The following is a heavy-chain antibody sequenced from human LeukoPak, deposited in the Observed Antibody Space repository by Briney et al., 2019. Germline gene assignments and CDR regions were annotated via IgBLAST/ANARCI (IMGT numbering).Heavy chain of an antibody. J-gene: IGHJ4*02. CDR2: ISTSGGST. D-gene: IGHD3-22*01. V-gene: IGHV3-23*01. Sequence: GGPLRLSCAASGFTFSSYAMSWVRQAPGKGLEWVSGISTSGGSTSYADSVKGRFTISRDNPRNTLYMQMNSLRAEDTAVYYCAIMHPYYDGSGYWVQWGQGSLVTVSS. CDR1: GFTFSSYA. CDR3: AIMHPYYDGSGYWVQ.